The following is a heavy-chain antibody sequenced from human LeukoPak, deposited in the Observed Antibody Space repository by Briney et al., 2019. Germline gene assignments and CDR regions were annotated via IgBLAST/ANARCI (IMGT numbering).Heavy chain of an antibody. CDR3: ARGAGVESYVPFDL. D-gene: IGHD3-16*01. CDR1: GFTFSRFN. V-gene: IGHV3-21*01. CDR2: ISATSSHI. J-gene: IGHJ4*02. Sequence: GGSLRLSCAGSGFTFSRFNMYWVRQAPGKGLECVTSISATSSHIYDADSVRGRFTTSRDNALNSVSLQMNSLRVEDSAIYYCARGAGVESYVPFDLWGQGTRVTVSS.